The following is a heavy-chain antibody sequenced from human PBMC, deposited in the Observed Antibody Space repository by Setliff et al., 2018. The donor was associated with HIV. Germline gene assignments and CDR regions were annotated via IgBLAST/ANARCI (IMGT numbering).Heavy chain of an antibody. CDR3: AREPDY. Sequence: PSETLSLTCAVSGGSISSDNWWTWVRQPPGKGLEWIGEIYHSEYTNYNASLKSRVSMSVDKSKNQFSLKLTSVTAADTAVYYCAREPDYWSQGTLVTVSS. CDR2: IYHSEYT. J-gene: IGHJ4*02. CDR1: GGSISSDNW. V-gene: IGHV4-4*02.